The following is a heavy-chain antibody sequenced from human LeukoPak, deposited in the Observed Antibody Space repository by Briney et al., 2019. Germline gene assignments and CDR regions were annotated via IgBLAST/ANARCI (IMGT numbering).Heavy chain of an antibody. D-gene: IGHD4-11*01. CDR1: SGSISSYY. CDR2: IYYSGST. J-gene: IGHJ5*02. CDR3: AYYSKGWFDP. V-gene: IGHV4-59*01. Sequence: PSETLSLTCTVSSGSISSYYWSWIRQPPGKGLEWIGYIYYSGSTNYNPSLKSRVTISVDTSKNQFSLKLSSVTAADTAVYYCAYYSKGWFDPWGQGTLVTVSS.